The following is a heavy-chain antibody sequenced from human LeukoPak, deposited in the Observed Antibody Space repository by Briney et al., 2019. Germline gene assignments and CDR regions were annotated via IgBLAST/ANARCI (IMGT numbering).Heavy chain of an antibody. CDR3: ARYSYGGYHFDY. D-gene: IGHD2-15*01. Sequence: SETLSLTCTVSGGSISNYYWSWIRQPPGKGLEWIGYIYYSGSTNYNPSLKSRVTISVDTSKNKFSLKLSSVTAADTAVYYCARYSYGGYHFDYWGRGTLVTVSS. CDR1: GGSISNYY. V-gene: IGHV4-59*08. J-gene: IGHJ4*02. CDR2: IYYSGST.